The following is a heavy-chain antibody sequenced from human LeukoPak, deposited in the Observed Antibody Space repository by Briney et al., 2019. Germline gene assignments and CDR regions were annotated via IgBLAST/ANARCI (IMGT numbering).Heavy chain of an antibody. Sequence: GSLRLSCAASGFTFSSYAMSWVRQAPGKGLEWVSAISGSGGSTYYADSVKGRFTISRDNSKNTLYLQMNSLRAEDTAVYYCAKDEVLKYYYDSSGYLEYWGQGTLVTVSS. CDR1: GFTFSSYA. J-gene: IGHJ4*02. V-gene: IGHV3-23*01. D-gene: IGHD3-22*01. CDR3: AKDEVLKYYYDSSGYLEY. CDR2: ISGSGGST.